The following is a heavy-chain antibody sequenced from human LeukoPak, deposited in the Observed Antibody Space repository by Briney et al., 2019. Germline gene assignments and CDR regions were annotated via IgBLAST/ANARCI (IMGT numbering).Heavy chain of an antibody. J-gene: IGHJ3*02. V-gene: IGHV1-69*13. CDR1: GYTFTSYG. Sequence: SVKVSCKASGYTFTSYGISWVRQAPGQGLEWMGGIIPIFGTANYAQKFQGRVTITADESTSTAYMELSSLRSEDTAVYYCARGQQQLVPHAFDIWGQGTMVTVSS. D-gene: IGHD6-13*01. CDR3: ARGQQQLVPHAFDI. CDR2: IIPIFGTA.